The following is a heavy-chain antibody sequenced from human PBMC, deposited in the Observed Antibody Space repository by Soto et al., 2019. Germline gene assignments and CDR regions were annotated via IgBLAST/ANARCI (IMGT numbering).Heavy chain of an antibody. D-gene: IGHD5-18*01. CDR1: GYTFTSYY. CDR3: ARDSSDTAMVTSGMDV. J-gene: IGHJ6*02. Sequence: ASVKVSCKASGYTFTSYYMHWVRQAPGQGLEWMGIINPSGGSTSYAQKSQGRVTMTRDTSTSTVYMELSSLRSEDTAVYYCARDSSDTAMVTSGMDVWGQGTTVTVSS. CDR2: INPSGGST. V-gene: IGHV1-46*01.